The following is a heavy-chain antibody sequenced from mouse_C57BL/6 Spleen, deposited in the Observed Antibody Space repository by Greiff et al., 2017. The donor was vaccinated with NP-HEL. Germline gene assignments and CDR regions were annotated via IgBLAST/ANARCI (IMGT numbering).Heavy chain of an antibody. D-gene: IGHD1-1*01. CDR1: GFNIKDDY. Sequence: EVQLQQSGAELVRPGASVKLSCTASGFNIKDDYMHWVKQRPEQGLEWIGWIDPENGDTEYASKFQGKATITADTSSNTAYLQLSSLTSEDTAVYYCTRGSSYDFDYWGQGTTLTVSS. CDR2: IDPENGDT. V-gene: IGHV14-4*01. J-gene: IGHJ2*01. CDR3: TRGSSYDFDY.